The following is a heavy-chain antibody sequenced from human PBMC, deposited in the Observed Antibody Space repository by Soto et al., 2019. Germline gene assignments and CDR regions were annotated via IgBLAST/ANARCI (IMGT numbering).Heavy chain of an antibody. D-gene: IGHD5-18*01. Sequence: QVQLVQSGAEVKKPGSSVKVSCKASGGTFSSYAISWVRQAPGQGLEWMGGIIPIFGTANYAQKFQGRVTITADDSTSTAYMELSSLRSEDTAVYYCARDGVYPVEMDTYPAFDIWGQGTMVTVSS. J-gene: IGHJ3*02. V-gene: IGHV1-69*12. CDR2: IIPIFGTA. CDR1: GGTFSSYA. CDR3: ARDGVYPVEMDTYPAFDI.